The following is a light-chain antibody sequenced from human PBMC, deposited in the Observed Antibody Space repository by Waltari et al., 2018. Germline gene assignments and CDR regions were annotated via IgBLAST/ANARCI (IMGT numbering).Light chain of an antibody. Sequence: HSALTQPASLSGSPGQSITISCTGTSSDVGFYNYVSWYQQHPGKAPKLMIYDVSERPSGVSNRFSGSKSGNTASLTISGLQAEDEADYYCNSYAGSSSWVFGGGTKLTVL. V-gene: IGLV2-14*01. CDR3: NSYAGSSSWV. CDR1: SSDVGFYNY. CDR2: DVS. J-gene: IGLJ3*02.